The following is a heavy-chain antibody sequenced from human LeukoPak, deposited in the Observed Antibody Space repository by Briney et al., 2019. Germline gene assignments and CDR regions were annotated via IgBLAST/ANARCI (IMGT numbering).Heavy chain of an antibody. J-gene: IGHJ5*02. CDR3: AKDRSITMIVVGWFDP. D-gene: IGHD3-22*01. CDR2: ISGSGGST. Sequence: GGSLRLSCAASGFTFSSYAMSWVRQAPGKGLEWVSAISGSGGSTYYADSVKGRFTISRDNSKNTLYLQVNSLRAEDTAVYYCAKDRSITMIVVGWFDPWGQGTLVTVSS. V-gene: IGHV3-23*01. CDR1: GFTFSSYA.